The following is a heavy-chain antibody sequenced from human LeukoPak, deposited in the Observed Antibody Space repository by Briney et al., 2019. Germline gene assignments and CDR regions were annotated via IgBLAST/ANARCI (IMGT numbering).Heavy chain of an antibody. CDR1: GYTFTGYY. D-gene: IGHD2-8*01. Sequence: GASVKLSCKASGYTFTGYYMHWVRHAPGQGLEWMGWINPNSGGTNYAQKFQGRVTMTRDTSISTAYMELSRLRSDDTAVYYCARSLVYCTNGVCYSDYWGQGTLVTVSS. J-gene: IGHJ4*02. CDR3: ARSLVYCTNGVCYSDY. V-gene: IGHV1-2*02. CDR2: INPNSGGT.